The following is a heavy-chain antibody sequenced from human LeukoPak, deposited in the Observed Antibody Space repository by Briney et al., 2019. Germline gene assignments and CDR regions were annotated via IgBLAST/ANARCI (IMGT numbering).Heavy chain of an antibody. Sequence: PSETLSLTCTVSGGSISSYYWGWIRQPPGKGLEWIGYIYYSGSTNYNPSLKSRVTISLDTSKNQFSLKLSSVTAADTAVYYCAREPRGGYFYYYDYWGQGTPVTVSS. CDR3: AREPRGGYFYYYDY. J-gene: IGHJ4*02. CDR1: GGSISSYY. CDR2: IYYSGST. V-gene: IGHV4-59*01. D-gene: IGHD5-12*01.